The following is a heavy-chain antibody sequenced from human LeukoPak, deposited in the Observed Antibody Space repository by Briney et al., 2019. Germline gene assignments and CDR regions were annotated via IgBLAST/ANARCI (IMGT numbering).Heavy chain of an antibody. D-gene: IGHD5-18*01. Sequence: ETLSLTCAVYGGSFSGYYWSWIRQPPGRGLEWIGEINHSGSTNYNPSLKSRVTISVDTSKNQFSLKLSSVTAADTAVYYCARDADTAMVFDYWGQGTLVTVSS. CDR1: GGSFSGYY. CDR3: ARDADTAMVFDY. CDR2: INHSGST. J-gene: IGHJ4*02. V-gene: IGHV4-34*01.